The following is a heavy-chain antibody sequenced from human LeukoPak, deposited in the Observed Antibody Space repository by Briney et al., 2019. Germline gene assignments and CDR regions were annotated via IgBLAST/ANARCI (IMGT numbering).Heavy chain of an antibody. V-gene: IGHV4-59*08. D-gene: IGHD1-26*01. J-gene: IGHJ6*02. CDR3: ARHDPVGHYQRGMDV. Sequence: SETLSLTCIVSGGSISGYFWSCIRQPPGKGLEWSGYIYYNGATLFSPAFRSRVTMSVDTSKNQFSLKLSSVTAADTAVYYCARHDPVGHYQRGMDVWGQGTTGPVSS. CDR2: IYYNGAT. CDR1: GGSISGYF.